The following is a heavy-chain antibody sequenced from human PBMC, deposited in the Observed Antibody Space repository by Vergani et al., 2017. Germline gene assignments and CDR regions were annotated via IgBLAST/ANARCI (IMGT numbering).Heavy chain of an antibody. D-gene: IGHD3-10*01. Sequence: QVHLNEAGPGLVKPSQTLSLTCTVSGASITSGSFYWSWIRQPAGKGLEWIGRIHASGTKNYNPSLRSRVTLSVDTSKNQLSLKMLSIAAADTAVYYCVRDSLRSDLRGVYWFDSWGQGTLVSVSS. CDR3: VRDSLRSDLRGVYWFDS. V-gene: IGHV4-61*02. CDR1: GASITSGSFY. J-gene: IGHJ5*02. CDR2: IHASGTK.